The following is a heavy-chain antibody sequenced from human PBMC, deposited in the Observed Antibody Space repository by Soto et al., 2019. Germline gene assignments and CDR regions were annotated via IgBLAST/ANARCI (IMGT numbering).Heavy chain of an antibody. J-gene: IGHJ4*02. Sequence: GGSLRLSCAASGFIFSNYVMYWVRQAPGKGLEWVAFMSYDGTTKYYADSVKGRFTISRDNSKNTLYLQMNSLRPEDTGVYYCAREVLWSRYFDYWGQGTRVTVSS. CDR3: AREVLWSRYFDY. CDR1: GFIFSNYV. V-gene: IGHV3-30-3*01. CDR2: MSYDGTTK. D-gene: IGHD3-10*01.